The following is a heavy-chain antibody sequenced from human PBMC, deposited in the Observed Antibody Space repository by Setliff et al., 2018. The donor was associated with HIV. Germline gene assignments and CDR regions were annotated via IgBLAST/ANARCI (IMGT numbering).Heavy chain of an antibody. V-gene: IGHV1-69*13. CDR3: ARGGARSHGATRVAGAFDI. Sequence: GASVKVSCKASGGTFGSHAFSWVRQAPGQGLEWMGGIIPIFGTVKYPQKFQDRVTIAADESTNTAEMELSSLTSDDTAVYYCARGGARSHGATRVAGAFDIWGQGAMVTVSS. J-gene: IGHJ3*02. CDR2: IIPIFGTV. CDR1: GGTFGSHA. D-gene: IGHD1-26*01.